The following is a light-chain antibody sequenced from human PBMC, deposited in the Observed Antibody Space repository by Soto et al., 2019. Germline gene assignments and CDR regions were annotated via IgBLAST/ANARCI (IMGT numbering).Light chain of an antibody. CDR2: EVS. V-gene: IGLV2-8*01. Sequence: QSALTQPPSASGSPGQSVTISCTGTSSDVGGYNYVSWYQQHPGKAPKLMIYEVSKRPSGVPDRFSGSKSGNTASLAVSGLQAEDEADYYCSSYAGSHSFVVFGGGTKLTVL. CDR1: SSDVGGYNY. CDR3: SSYAGSHSFVV. J-gene: IGLJ2*01.